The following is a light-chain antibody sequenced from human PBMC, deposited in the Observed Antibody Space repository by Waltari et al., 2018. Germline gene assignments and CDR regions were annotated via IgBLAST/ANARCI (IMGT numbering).Light chain of an antibody. J-gene: IGKJ5*01. Sequence: EIVMTQSPATLSASPGERATLSCRASQSISTNLAWYQQKPGQAPRLLIYGASTRATGFPARFRGSGFGTEFTLTISSLRSEDFAVYYCQHYHNWPPITFGQGTRLEIK. CDR1: QSISTN. V-gene: IGKV3-15*01. CDR2: GAS. CDR3: QHYHNWPPIT.